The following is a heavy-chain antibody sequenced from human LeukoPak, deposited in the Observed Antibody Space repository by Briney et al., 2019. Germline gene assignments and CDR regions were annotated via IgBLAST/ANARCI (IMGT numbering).Heavy chain of an antibody. J-gene: IGHJ1*01. V-gene: IGHV3-30*04. D-gene: IGHD3-22*01. Sequence: PGGSLRLSCAASGFTFSSYAMHGVRQAPGKGLEWVAVISYEGSNKYYADSVKGRFTISRDNSKNTLYLQMNSLRAEDTAVYYCARGVLGAYYDSSGYPNILVAEYFQHWGQGTLVTVSS. CDR1: GFTFSSYA. CDR2: ISYEGSNK. CDR3: ARGVLGAYYDSSGYPNILVAEYFQH.